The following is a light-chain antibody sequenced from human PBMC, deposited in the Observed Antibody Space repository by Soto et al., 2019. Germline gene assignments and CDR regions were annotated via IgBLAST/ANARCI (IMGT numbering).Light chain of an antibody. CDR1: QSVSSSY. V-gene: IGKV3-15*01. J-gene: IGKJ1*01. Sequence: EIVLTQSPGTLSLSPGERATLSCRASQSVSSSYLAWYQQNPGQAPRLLIYGASTRATGIPARFSGSGSGTEFTLTISSLQSEDFAVYYCQQYNNWPRTFGQGTKVDIK. CDR2: GAS. CDR3: QQYNNWPRT.